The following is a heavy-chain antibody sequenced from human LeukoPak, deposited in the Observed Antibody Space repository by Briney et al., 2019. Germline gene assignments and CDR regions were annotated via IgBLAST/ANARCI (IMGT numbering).Heavy chain of an antibody. V-gene: IGHV1-2*02. J-gene: IGHJ5*02. CDR3: ARVEYYDFWSGYYHRFDP. Sequence: ASVKVSCKASGYTFTSYYMHWVRQAPGQGLEWMGWINPNSGGTNYAQKFQGRVTMTRDTSISTAYMELSRLRSDDTAVYYCARVEYYDFWSGYYHRFDPWGQGTLVAVSS. CDR2: INPNSGGT. D-gene: IGHD3-3*01. CDR1: GYTFTSYY.